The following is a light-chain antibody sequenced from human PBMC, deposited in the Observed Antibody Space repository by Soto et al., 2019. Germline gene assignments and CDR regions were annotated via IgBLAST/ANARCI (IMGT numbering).Light chain of an antibody. J-gene: IGLJ2*01. CDR1: SSNIGSTT. V-gene: IGLV1-44*01. CDR2: IDN. CDR3: AAWDDRLNGPV. Sequence: QSVLTQPPSASGTPGQRVTISCSGGSSNIGSTTVNCYQQLPGTAPKLFIYIDNQRPSGVPDRFTGSKSGTSASLAIDWLQSDDEADYSSAAWDDRLNGPVFGGGTKLTVL.